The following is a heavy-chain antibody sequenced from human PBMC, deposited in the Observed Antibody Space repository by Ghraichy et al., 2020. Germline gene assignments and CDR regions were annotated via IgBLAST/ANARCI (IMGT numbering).Heavy chain of an antibody. V-gene: IGHV4-39*01. CDR2: VYGSGGS. CDR1: GGSLSSDTYY. J-gene: IGHJ4*02. CDR3: ARRNPVVGGALDY. D-gene: IGHD1-14*01. Sequence: SQTLSLTCTVSGGSLSSDTYYWGWIRQPPGKGLEWIGSVYGSGGSYYNPSLKSRVTISVDTSQSQFSLKLNSVTAADTAVYYCARRNPVVGGALDYWGQGTLVTVSS.